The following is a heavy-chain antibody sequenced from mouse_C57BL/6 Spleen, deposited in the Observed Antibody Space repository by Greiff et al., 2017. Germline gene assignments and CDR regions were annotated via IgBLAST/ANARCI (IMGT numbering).Heavy chain of an antibody. Sequence: VQGVESGAELVKPGASVKISCKASGYAFSSYWMNWVKQRPGKGLEWIGQIYPGDGDTNYNGKFKGKATLTADKSSSTAYMQLSSLTSEDSAVYFCARVIYDGYFDAMDYWGQGTSVTVSS. J-gene: IGHJ4*01. CDR3: ARVIYDGYFDAMDY. CDR1: GYAFSSYW. CDR2: IYPGDGDT. D-gene: IGHD2-3*01. V-gene: IGHV1-80*01.